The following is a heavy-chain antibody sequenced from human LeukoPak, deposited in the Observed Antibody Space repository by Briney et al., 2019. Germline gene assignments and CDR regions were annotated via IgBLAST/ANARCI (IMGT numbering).Heavy chain of an antibody. V-gene: IGHV4-4*08. J-gene: IGHJ4*02. CDR1: RASIKNTF. CDR2: IYNTVST. CDR3: ARDVRFGDLLYTGTPAFDY. Sequence: SETLSLTCTVSRASIKNTFWSWIRQPPGKGLEWIGFIYNTVSTNYNPSLKSRVTMSVDMSKNQFSLRLSSVTAADTAMYFCARDVRFGDLLYTGTPAFDYWGQGTLVTVSS. D-gene: IGHD3-10*01.